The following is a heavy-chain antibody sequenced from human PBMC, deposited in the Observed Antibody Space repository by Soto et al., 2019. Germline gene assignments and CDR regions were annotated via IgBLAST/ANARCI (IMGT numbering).Heavy chain of an antibody. J-gene: IGHJ6*02. CDR2: IYGGGST. CDR1: GFTVSTNY. Sequence: GGSLRLSCAASGFTVSTNYMSWVRQAPGKGLEWVSVIYGGGSTYYADSVKGRFTISRDNSKNTLYLQMNSLRAEDTAVYYCASPTEAVAGYYYYGMDGWGQGTTVTVSS. D-gene: IGHD6-19*01. V-gene: IGHV3-66*01. CDR3: ASPTEAVAGYYYYGMDG.